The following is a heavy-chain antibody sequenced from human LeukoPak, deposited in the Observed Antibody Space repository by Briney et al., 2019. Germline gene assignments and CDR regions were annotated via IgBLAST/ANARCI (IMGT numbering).Heavy chain of an antibody. CDR3: ARLNPEYYYDSSGYSQNWFDP. CDR1: GYRFTSYW. J-gene: IGHJ5*02. D-gene: IGHD3-22*01. Sequence: GESLKISCKGSGYRFTSYWIGWVRQMPGKGLEWMGIIYPGDSDTRYSPSFQGQVTISADKSISTAYLQWSSLKASDTAMYCCARLNPEYYYDSSGYSQNWFDPWGQGTLVTVSS. CDR2: IYPGDSDT. V-gene: IGHV5-51*01.